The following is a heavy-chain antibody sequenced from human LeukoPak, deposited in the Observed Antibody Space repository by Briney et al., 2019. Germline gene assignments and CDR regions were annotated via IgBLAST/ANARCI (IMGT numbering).Heavy chain of an antibody. CDR2: IYYSGST. J-gene: IGHJ2*01. D-gene: IGHD4-17*01. CDR3: ARVYGDYPWYFDL. V-gene: IGHV4-59*12. Sequence: SETLSLTCTVSGGSISSYYWSWIRQPPGKGLEWIGYIYYSGSTYYNPSLKSRVTISVDTSKNQFSLKLSSVTAADTAVYYCARVYGDYPWYFDLWGRGTLVTVSS. CDR1: GGSISSYY.